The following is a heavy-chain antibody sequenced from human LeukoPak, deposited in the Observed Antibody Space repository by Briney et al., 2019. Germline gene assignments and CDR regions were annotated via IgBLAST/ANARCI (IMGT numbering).Heavy chain of an antibody. J-gene: IGHJ6*02. CDR3: ARPDTWSPYGMDV. CDR2: INPNSGGT. V-gene: IGHV1-2*02. D-gene: IGHD2-15*01. CDR1: GYTSTGYY. Sequence: ASVKVSCKASGYTSTGYYMHWVRQAPGQGLEWMGWINPNSGGTNYAQRFQGRVTMTSDTSISTAYMELSRLRSDDTAVYYCARPDTWSPYGMDVWGQGTTVTVSS.